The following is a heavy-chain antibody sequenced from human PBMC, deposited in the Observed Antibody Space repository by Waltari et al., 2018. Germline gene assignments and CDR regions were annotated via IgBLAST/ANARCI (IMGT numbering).Heavy chain of an antibody. CDR1: GGSIRSPY. J-gene: IGHJ5*02. Sequence: QVQLQESGPGLVKPSETLSLTCTVSGGSIRSPYWSWIRPPPGQGLEWIGYIDYSGSTNYNPSLKSRVTISVDTSKNQFSLKLSSVTAADTAVYYCARRMVVAATCWFDPWGQGTLVTVSS. D-gene: IGHD2-15*01. V-gene: IGHV4-59*11. CDR3: ARRMVVAATCWFDP. CDR2: IDYSGST.